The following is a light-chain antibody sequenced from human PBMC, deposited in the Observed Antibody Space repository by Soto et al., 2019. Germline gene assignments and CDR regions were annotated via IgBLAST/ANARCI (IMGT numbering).Light chain of an antibody. CDR2: EGS. Sequence: QSALTQPASVSGSPGRSITISCTGTSSDAGGYNLVSWYQQYPGKAPKLVIYEGSKRPSGVSTRFSASRSGNTASLTISGLQAEDEADYYCSSYTSSSPYVFGTGTKVTVL. J-gene: IGLJ1*01. CDR3: SSYTSSSPYV. V-gene: IGLV2-14*02. CDR1: SSDAGGYNL.